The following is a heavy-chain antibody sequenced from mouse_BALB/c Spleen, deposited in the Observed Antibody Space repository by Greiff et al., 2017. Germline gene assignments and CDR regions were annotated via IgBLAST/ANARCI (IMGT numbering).Heavy chain of an antibody. CDR2: ISSGGGST. J-gene: IGHJ1*01. CDR3: ARRGGYDVWYFDV. D-gene: IGHD2-2*01. V-gene: IGHV5-12-1*01. Sequence: EVQLVESGGGLVKPGGSLKLSCAASGFAFSSYDMSWVRQTPEKRLEWVAYISSGGGSTYYPDTVKGRFTISRDNAKNTLYLQMSSLKSEDTAMYYCARRGGYDVWYFDVWGAGTTVTVSS. CDR1: GFAFSSYD.